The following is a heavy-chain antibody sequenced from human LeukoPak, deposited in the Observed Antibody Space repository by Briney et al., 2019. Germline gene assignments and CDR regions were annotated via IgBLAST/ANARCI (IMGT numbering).Heavy chain of an antibody. CDR1: GFTFSSYG. V-gene: IGHV3-30*18. CDR2: ISYDGSNK. CDR3: AKVIWFGERRRGFDS. Sequence: AGSLRPSCAASGFTFSSYGMHWVRQAPGKGLEWVAVISYDGSNKYYADSVKGRFTISRDNSKNTLYLQMNSLRAEDTAVYYCAKVIWFGERRRGFDSWGQGTLVTVSS. J-gene: IGHJ4*02. D-gene: IGHD3-10*01.